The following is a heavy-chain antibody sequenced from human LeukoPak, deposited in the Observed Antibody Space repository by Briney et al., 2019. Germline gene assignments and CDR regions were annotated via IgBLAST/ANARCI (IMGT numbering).Heavy chain of an antibody. D-gene: IGHD3-10*01. V-gene: IGHV3-64*01. J-gene: IGHJ4*02. CDR1: GFTFSNYA. CDR2: ISSNGGNT. CDR3: ARGRFDY. Sequence: GGSLRLSCAASGFTFSNYAMHWVRQAPGKGPEYVSAISSNGGNTYYANSVKGRFTIARENSKNTVDLQMGSLRAEDTAVYYCARGRFDYWGQGTLVTVSS.